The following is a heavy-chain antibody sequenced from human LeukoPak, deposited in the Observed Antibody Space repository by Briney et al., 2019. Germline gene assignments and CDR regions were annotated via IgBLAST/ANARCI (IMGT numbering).Heavy chain of an antibody. Sequence: SETLSLTCTVSGGSISVYYWSWIRQPPGKGLEWIGYIYNSGSTNYNPSLKSRLTISVDTSKNQSSLKLSSVTAADTAVYYCARDRELGHWGQGTLVTVSS. D-gene: IGHD3-10*01. CDR1: GGSISVYY. CDR2: IYNSGST. J-gene: IGHJ4*02. V-gene: IGHV4-59*01. CDR3: ARDRELGH.